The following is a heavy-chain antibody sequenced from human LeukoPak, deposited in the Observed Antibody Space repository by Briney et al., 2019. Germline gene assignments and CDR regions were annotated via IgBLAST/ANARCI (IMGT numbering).Heavy chain of an antibody. J-gene: IGHJ4*02. Sequence: GGSLRLSCAASGFTFSTYAMSWVRQAPGKGLEWVSSINKSGGNTYYADSVKGQFTVSRDHSKNTRYVQMSSLTAEDTAVYYCARATGSYYSLGYWGQGTLVTVSS. CDR2: INKSGGNT. V-gene: IGHV3-23*01. CDR3: ARATGSYYSLGY. D-gene: IGHD1-26*01. CDR1: GFTFSTYA.